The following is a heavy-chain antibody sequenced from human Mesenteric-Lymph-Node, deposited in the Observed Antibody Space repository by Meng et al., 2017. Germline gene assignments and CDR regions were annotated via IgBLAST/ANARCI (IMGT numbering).Heavy chain of an antibody. V-gene: IGHV7-4-1*02. Sequence: ASVKVSCKASGYTFTSYAMIWVRQAPGQGLEWMGWINTNTGNPTYAQGFTGRFVFSLDTSVSTAYLQISSLKAEDTAVYYCARAVKQQLANTYYFDYWGQGTLVTVSS. D-gene: IGHD6-13*01. J-gene: IGHJ4*02. CDR2: INTNTGNP. CDR3: ARAVKQQLANTYYFDY. CDR1: GYTFTSYA.